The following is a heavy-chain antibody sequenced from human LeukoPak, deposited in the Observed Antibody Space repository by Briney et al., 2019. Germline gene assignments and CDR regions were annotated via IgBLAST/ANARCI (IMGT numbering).Heavy chain of an antibody. D-gene: IGHD5-18*01. V-gene: IGHV1-8*01. CDR3: ARGLLGYSYGWGEFDY. CDR2: MNPNSGNT. CDR1: GYTFTGYD. Sequence: ASVKVSCKASGYTFTGYDINWVRQATGQGLEWMGWMNPNSGNTGYAQKFQGRVTMTRNTSISTAYMELSSLRSEDTAVYYCARGLLGYSYGWGEFDYWGQGTLVTVSS. J-gene: IGHJ4*02.